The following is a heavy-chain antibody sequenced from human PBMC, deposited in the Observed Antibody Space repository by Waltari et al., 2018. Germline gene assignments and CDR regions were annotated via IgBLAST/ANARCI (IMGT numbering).Heavy chain of an antibody. V-gene: IGHV3-9*01. CDR3: AKDIGSSGNRVFDY. D-gene: IGHD1-26*01. CDR2: ISWNSGSI. CDR1: GFTFDDYA. J-gene: IGHJ4*02. Sequence: EVQLVESGGGLVQPGRSLRLSCAASGFTFDDYAMHWVRQAPGKGLEWVSGISWNSGSIGYADSVKGRFTSSRDNAKNSLYLQMNSLRAEDTALYYCAKDIGSSGNRVFDYWGQGTLVTVSS.